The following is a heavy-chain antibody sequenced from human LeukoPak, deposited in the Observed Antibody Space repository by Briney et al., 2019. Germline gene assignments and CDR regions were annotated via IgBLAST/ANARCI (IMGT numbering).Heavy chain of an antibody. CDR1: GGSISSSSYY. CDR3: ARRGKEQWLEDPFDY. D-gene: IGHD6-19*01. J-gene: IGHJ4*02. V-gene: IGHV4-39*01. CDR2: IYYSGST. Sequence: SETLSLTCTVSGGSISSSSYYWGWIRQPPGKGLEWIGSIYYSGSTYYNPSLKSRVTISVDTSKNQFSLKLSSVTAADTAVYYCARRGKEQWLEDPFDYWGQGTLVTVSS.